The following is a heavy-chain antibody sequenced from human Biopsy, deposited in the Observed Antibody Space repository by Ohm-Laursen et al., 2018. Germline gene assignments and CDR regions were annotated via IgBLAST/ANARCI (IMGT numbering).Heavy chain of an antibody. CDR2: SRNKANSYTS. Sequence: SLRLSCAASGFTFSDHYMEWVRQAPGKGLEWVGRSRNKANSYTSVYAASVKGRFTISRDESGTSMFLQMSGLKTEDTAVYHCARMFARPGACSGGTCYPGDDYWGQGTLVTVSS. D-gene: IGHD2-15*01. V-gene: IGHV3-72*01. CDR3: ARMFARPGACSGGTCYPGDDY. CDR1: GFTFSDHY. J-gene: IGHJ4*02.